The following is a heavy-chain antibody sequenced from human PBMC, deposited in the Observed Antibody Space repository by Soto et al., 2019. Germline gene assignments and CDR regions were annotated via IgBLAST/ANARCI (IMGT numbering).Heavy chain of an antibody. J-gene: IGHJ3*02. Sequence: QVQLQESGPSLVKPSGTLSLTCVITNASISSSNWWSWVRQAPGKGLEWIGEIYHTGRTNYAPSLKSRFTMSIDKSNNRFSPRLTSLTAADTAVYYCVRDEAHYDILTGSSLGRAFDIWGQGTMVTVSS. CDR2: IYHTGRT. CDR3: VRDEAHYDILTGSSLGRAFDI. D-gene: IGHD3-9*01. CDR1: NASISSSNW. V-gene: IGHV4-4*02.